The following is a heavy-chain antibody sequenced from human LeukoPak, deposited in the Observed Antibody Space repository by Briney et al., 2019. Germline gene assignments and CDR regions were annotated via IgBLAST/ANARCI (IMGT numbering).Heavy chain of an antibody. CDR3: ARGHRGARWFGEAYYFDY. Sequence: KTSETLSLTCAVYGGSFSGYYWSWIRQPPGKGLEWIGEINHSGSTNYNPSLKSRVTISVDTSKNQFSLKLSSVTAADTAVYYCARGHRGARWFGEAYYFDYWGQGTLVTVSS. CDR1: GGSFSGYY. J-gene: IGHJ4*02. D-gene: IGHD3-10*01. CDR2: INHSGST. V-gene: IGHV4-34*01.